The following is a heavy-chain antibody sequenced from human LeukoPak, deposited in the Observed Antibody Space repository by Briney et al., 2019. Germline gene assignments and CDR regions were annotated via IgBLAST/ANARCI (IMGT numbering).Heavy chain of an antibody. CDR2: IYHSGST. CDR3: ARVYGDDGEYYFDY. D-gene: IGHD4-17*01. V-gene: IGHV4-30-2*01. J-gene: IGHJ4*02. CDR1: GGSISSANYY. Sequence: PSETLSLTCTVSGGSISSANYYWSWIRQPPGKGLEWIGYIYHSGSTYYNPSLKSRVTISVDRSKNQFSLKLSSVTAADTAVYYCARVYGDDGEYYFDYWGQGTLVTVSS.